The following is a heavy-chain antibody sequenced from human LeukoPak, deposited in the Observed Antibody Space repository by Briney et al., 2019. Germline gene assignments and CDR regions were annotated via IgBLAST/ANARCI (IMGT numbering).Heavy chain of an antibody. Sequence: GGSLRLSCAASGFTFSNYWMNWVRQAPGKGLEWVANIKQDGSEKYYVDSVKGRFSISRDNAKNSLYLQMNSLKTEDTAVYYCTTDVPYYYDSSGYYDQHWGQGTLVTVSS. J-gene: IGHJ1*01. CDR1: GFTFSNYW. CDR2: IKQDGSEK. D-gene: IGHD3-22*01. V-gene: IGHV3-7*03. CDR3: TTDVPYYYDSSGYYDQH.